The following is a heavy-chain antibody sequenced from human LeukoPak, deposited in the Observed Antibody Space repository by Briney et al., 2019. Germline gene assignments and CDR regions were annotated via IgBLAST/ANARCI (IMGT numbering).Heavy chain of an antibody. V-gene: IGHV4-30-2*01. Sequence: SETLSLTCTVSGGSISSGGYYWSWIRQPPGKGLEWIGYIYHSGSTYYNPSLKSRVTISVDRSKNQFSLKLSSVTAADTAVYYCARGALGSGYSYGQPYADAFDIWGQGTMVTASS. J-gene: IGHJ3*02. CDR1: GGSISSGGYY. CDR2: IYHSGST. CDR3: ARGALGSGYSYGQPYADAFDI. D-gene: IGHD5-18*01.